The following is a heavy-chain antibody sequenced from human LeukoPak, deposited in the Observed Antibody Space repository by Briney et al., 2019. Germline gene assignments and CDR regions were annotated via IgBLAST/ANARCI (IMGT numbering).Heavy chain of an antibody. CDR3: AKDYSSSWAGGFDP. D-gene: IGHD6-13*01. CDR1: GFTFSSYG. V-gene: IGHV3-30*18. CDR2: ISYDGSNK. J-gene: IGHJ5*02. Sequence: GGSLRLSCAASGFTFSSYGMHWVRQAPGKGLEWVAVISYDGSNKYYADSVKGRFTISRDNSKNTLYLQMNSLRAEDTAVYYCAKDYSSSWAGGFDPWGQGTLVTVSS.